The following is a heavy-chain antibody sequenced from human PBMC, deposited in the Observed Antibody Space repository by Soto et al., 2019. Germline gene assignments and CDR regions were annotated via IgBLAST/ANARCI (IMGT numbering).Heavy chain of an antibody. V-gene: IGHV4-34*01. CDR2: INHSGST. J-gene: IGHJ5*02. D-gene: IGHD6-19*01. Sequence: QVQLQQWGAGLLKPSETLSLTCAVYGGSFSGYYWSWIRQPPGNGLEWIGEINHSGSTNYNPSLRSLVTISGDKSKNQFSLKLSSVTAADKAVYYCASYGAWASGWYVGWFEHWGQGPLVTVSS. CDR1: GGSFSGYY. CDR3: ASYGAWASGWYVGWFEH.